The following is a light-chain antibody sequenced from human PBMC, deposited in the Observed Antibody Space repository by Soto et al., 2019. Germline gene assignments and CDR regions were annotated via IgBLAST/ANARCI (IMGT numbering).Light chain of an antibody. CDR3: QSFDSSLTAPI. Sequence: QSVLTQPPSVSGAPGQRFTISCTGSNSKIGADSEVHWYQQFPGTAPKLLISNNTSRPSGVPGRFSGSRSATSASLAITGLQSEDEADYYCQSFDSSLTAPILGVGTKLTVL. J-gene: IGLJ2*01. CDR2: NNT. CDR1: NSKIGADSE. V-gene: IGLV1-40*01.